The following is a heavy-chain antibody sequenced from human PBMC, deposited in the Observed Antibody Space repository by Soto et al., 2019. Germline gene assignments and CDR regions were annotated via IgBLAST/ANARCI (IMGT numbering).Heavy chain of an antibody. CDR2: MSFEGSNE. D-gene: IGHD5-18*01. V-gene: IGHV3-30*18. J-gene: IGHJ4*02. CDR3: AKDLEDYNYEYKFDY. CDR1: GFTFSNYG. Sequence: GGSLRLSCVASGFTFSNYGMHWVRQAPGKGLEWVAVMSFEGSNEYYADSVKGRFTVSRDNSKNTLYLQMNSLRAEDTAVYYCAKDLEDYNYEYKFDYWRQGSQVTVSS.